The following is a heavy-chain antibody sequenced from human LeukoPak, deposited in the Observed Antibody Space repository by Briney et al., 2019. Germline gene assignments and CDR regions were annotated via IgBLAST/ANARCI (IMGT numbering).Heavy chain of an antibody. Sequence: GRSLRLSCEASGFTFSNYAMHWVRQAPGKGLEWVALISDGGTREYYPDSVKGRFTISRDNSRNTLYLQMNSLRPEDTAVYYCAKDGSFGSGWYPLPSDYWGQGTLVTVSS. CDR2: ISDGGTRE. CDR1: GFTFSNYA. J-gene: IGHJ4*02. V-gene: IGHV3-30*18. D-gene: IGHD6-13*01. CDR3: AKDGSFGSGWYPLPSDY.